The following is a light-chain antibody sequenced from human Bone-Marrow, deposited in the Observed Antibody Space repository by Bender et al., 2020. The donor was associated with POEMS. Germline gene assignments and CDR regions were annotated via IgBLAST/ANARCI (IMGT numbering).Light chain of an antibody. CDR2: DVS. CDR3: SSFADITTYFV. J-gene: IGLJ2*01. CDR1: TSDVGSYKY. V-gene: IGLV2-14*03. Sequence: QAALTQPASVSGSPGQSITISCTGTTSDVGSYKYVSWYQHHPGKAPKLIIYDVSNRPAGVSDRFSGSKSGNTASLTITGLQADDAADYFCSSFADITTYFVFGGGTKLTVL.